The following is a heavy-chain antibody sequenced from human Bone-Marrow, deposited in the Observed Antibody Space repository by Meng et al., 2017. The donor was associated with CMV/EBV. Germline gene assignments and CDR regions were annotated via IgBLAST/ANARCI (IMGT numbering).Heavy chain of an antibody. CDR2: IYYSGST. CDR1: GGSFSGYY. V-gene: IGHV4-59*01. J-gene: IGHJ5*02. D-gene: IGHD3-9*01. CDR3: ASGPEGRGYFDWSGRFDP. Sequence: SETLSLTCAVYGGSFSGYYWSWIRQPPGKGLEWIGYIYYSGSTNYNPSLKSRVTISVDTSKNQFSLKLSSVTAADTAVYYCASGPEGRGYFDWSGRFDPWGQGTLVTVSS.